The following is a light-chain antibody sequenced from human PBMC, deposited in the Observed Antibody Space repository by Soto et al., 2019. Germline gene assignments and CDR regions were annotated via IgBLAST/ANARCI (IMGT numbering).Light chain of an antibody. Sequence: EIVLTQSPGTLSLSPGERATLSCRASQSVSSNYLAWYQQKPGQAPKVLIYAASSRATGIPDRFSGSGSETDFTLTITRLEPEDFAVYYCQQYSSSRTFGQGTKVDIK. CDR1: QSVSSNY. V-gene: IGKV3-20*01. J-gene: IGKJ1*01. CDR3: QQYSSSRT. CDR2: AAS.